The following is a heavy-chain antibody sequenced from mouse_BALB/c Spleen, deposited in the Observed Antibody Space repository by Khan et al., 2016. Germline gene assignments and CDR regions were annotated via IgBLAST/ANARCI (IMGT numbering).Heavy chain of an antibody. D-gene: IGHD2-12*01. CDR1: GFTLNTYA. CDR3: VGHGDNYGGYFDV. J-gene: IGHJ1*01. V-gene: IGHV10-1*02. CDR2: TRSKSDTFAK. Sequence: EVQLVESGGGLVQPKGSLKLSCAASGFTLNTYAMNWVRQAPGKGLEWVVRTRSKSDTFAKDSADSVKDRCTISRDDSQSMVYLQMSNLRTEDTAMYYCVGHGDNYGGYFDVWGEGTAVNVSS.